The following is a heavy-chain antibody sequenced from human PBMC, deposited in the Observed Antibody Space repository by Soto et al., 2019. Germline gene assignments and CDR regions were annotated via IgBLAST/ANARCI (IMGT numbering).Heavy chain of an antibody. D-gene: IGHD3-3*01. Sequence: GGSLGLSCAASGFRVNIYVMHWVLQAPGKGLEWVAVIWYDGSNKYYADSVKGRFTISRDNSKNTLYLQMNSLRAEDTAVYYCAREEAITIFGVVTYYGMDVWGQGTTVTVSS. J-gene: IGHJ6*02. CDR3: AREEAITIFGVVTYYGMDV. V-gene: IGHV3-33*01. CDR1: GFRVNIYV. CDR2: IWYDGSNK.